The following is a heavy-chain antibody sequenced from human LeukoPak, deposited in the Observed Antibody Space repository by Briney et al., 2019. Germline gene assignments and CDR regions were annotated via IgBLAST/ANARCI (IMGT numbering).Heavy chain of an antibody. V-gene: IGHV4-31*03. Sequence: SETLSLTCTVSGGSISSGGYYWSWIRQHPGKGLEWIGYIYYSGSTYYNPSLKSRATISVDTSKNQFSLKLSSVTAADTAVYYCARVLGYCSGGSCYSRLNWFDPWGQGTLVTVSS. D-gene: IGHD2-15*01. CDR2: IYYSGST. J-gene: IGHJ5*02. CDR3: ARVLGYCSGGSCYSRLNWFDP. CDR1: GGSISSGGYY.